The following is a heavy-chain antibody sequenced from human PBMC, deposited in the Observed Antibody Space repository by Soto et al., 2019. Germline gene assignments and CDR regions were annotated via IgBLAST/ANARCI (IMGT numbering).Heavy chain of an antibody. V-gene: IGHV3-23*01. CDR2: ISGSGGST. J-gene: IGHJ4*02. CDR1: GFTFSSYA. Sequence: EVQLLESGGGLVQPGGSLRLSCAASGFTFSSYAMIWVRQAPGKGLEWVSAISGSGGSTYYADSVKGRFTISRDNSKNTLYRQMNSLRAEDTAVHYCAKVVGSYYYDSRYFDYWGQGTLVPGSS. D-gene: IGHD3-22*01. CDR3: AKVVGSYYYDSRYFDY.